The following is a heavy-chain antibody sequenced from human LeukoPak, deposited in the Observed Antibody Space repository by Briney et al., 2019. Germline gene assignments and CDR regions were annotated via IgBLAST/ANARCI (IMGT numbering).Heavy chain of an antibody. CDR2: ISYDGSNK. Sequence: GGSLRLSCAASGFTFSSYAMHWVRQAPGKGLEWVAVISYDGSNKYYADSVKGRFTMSRDNSKNTLYLQMNSLRAEDTAVYYCARGSWRSHRGSYYGMDVWGQGTTVTVSS. V-gene: IGHV3-30-3*01. CDR3: ARGSWRSHRGSYYGMDV. D-gene: IGHD3-16*01. CDR1: GFTFSSYA. J-gene: IGHJ6*02.